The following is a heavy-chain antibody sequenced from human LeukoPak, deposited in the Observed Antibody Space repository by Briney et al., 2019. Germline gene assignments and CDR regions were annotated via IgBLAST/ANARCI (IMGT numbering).Heavy chain of an antibody. J-gene: IGHJ4*02. V-gene: IGHV3-74*03. D-gene: IGHD2-15*01. CDR1: GFTFSTYW. Sequence: GGSLRLSCVASGFTFSTYWMHWVRQAPGKGLLWVSRLSGDGSSTKYADSLKGRFTISRDNAKNTLYLQMSSLRAEDTAVYFCARGCGGSAACYIIDYWGQGTLVTVSS. CDR3: ARGCGGSAACYIIDY. CDR2: LSGDGSST.